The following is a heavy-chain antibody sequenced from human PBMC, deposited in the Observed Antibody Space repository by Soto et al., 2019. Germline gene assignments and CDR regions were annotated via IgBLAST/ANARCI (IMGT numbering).Heavy chain of an antibody. J-gene: IGHJ5*02. CDR1: GDVFSTDT. V-gene: IGHV1-69*09. D-gene: IGHD3-16*01. CDR2: IIPFLNLS. Sequence: QVVLLQSGADVKEPGSSVNISCKTFGDVFSTDTINWVRQAPGQGLLWMGSIIPFLNLSNFEPTFMDRLSITADESTGTAYLKLRDLTREDTAIYFCATLGAQNDHWGHGTRITVSS. CDR3: ATLGAQNDH.